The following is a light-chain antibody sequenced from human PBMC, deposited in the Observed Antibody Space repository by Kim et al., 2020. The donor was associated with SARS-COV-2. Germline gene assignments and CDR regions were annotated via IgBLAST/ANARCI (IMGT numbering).Light chain of an antibody. CDR3: QQYKSYPIT. Sequence: DIQMTQSPSSLSASVGDRVTITCRASQGISNSLAWFQQKPGKAPKSLIYIVSSLESGVPSKFSGSGSGTDFTLTISSLQPEDSATYYCQQYKSYPITFGQGTRLEIK. CDR1: QGISNS. J-gene: IGKJ5*01. CDR2: IVS. V-gene: IGKV1-16*02.